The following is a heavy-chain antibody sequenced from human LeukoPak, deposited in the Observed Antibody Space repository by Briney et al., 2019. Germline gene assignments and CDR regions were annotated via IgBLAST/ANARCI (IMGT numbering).Heavy chain of an antibody. CDR3: ARAGIAAAGTYYYYYGMDV. J-gene: IGHJ6*02. Sequence: PSETLSLTCTVSGGSISSGGYYWSWIRQHPGKGLEWIGYIYYSGSTYYNPSPKSRVTISADTSKNQFSLKLSSVTAADTAVYYCARAGIAAAGTYYYYYGMDVWGQGTTVTVSS. CDR1: GGSISSGGYY. V-gene: IGHV4-31*03. D-gene: IGHD6-13*01. CDR2: IYYSGST.